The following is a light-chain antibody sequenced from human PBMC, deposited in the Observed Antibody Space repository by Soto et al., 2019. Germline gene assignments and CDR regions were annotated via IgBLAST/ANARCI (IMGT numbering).Light chain of an antibody. CDR1: SSDVGAYNY. CDR3: TSYAGSLNFEVI. CDR2: EVT. J-gene: IGLJ2*01. V-gene: IGLV2-8*01. Sequence: QSALTQPPSASGSPGQSVTISCTGTSSDVGAYNYVSWYQQYPGKAPKLMIYEVTKRPSGVPDRFSGSKSGNTASLAVSGLQAEDEADYYCTSYAGSLNFEVIFGGGTKLTVL.